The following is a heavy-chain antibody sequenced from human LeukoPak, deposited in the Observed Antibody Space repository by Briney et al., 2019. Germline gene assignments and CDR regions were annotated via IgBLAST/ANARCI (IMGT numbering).Heavy chain of an antibody. Sequence: PGGSLRLSRAASGFTFSSYGMHWVRQAPGKGLEWVAVIWYDGSNKYYADSVKGRFTISRDNSKNTLYLQMNSLRAEDTAVYYCARGIVLPVDNDAFDIWGQGTMVTVSS. CDR2: IWYDGSNK. V-gene: IGHV3-33*01. J-gene: IGHJ3*02. CDR3: ARGIVLPVDNDAFDI. D-gene: IGHD2-8*01. CDR1: GFTFSSYG.